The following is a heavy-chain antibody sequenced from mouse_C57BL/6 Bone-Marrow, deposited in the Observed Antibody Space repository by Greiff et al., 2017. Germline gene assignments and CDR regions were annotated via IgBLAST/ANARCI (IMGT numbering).Heavy chain of an antibody. V-gene: IGHV1-19*01. CDR2: INPYNGGP. J-gene: IGHJ2*01. Sequence: VQLQQSGPVLVKPGASVKMSCKASGYTFTDYYMNWVKQSHGKSLEWIGVINPYNGGPSSNQKFKGKATLTVYKSSSAAYMELNSLSSEDSAVYYSASLGYYFYYWGQGTTLTVSS. CDR1: GYTFTDYY. CDR3: ASLGYYFYY.